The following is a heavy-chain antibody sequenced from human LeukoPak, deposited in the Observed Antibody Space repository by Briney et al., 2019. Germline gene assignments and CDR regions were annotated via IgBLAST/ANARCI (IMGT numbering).Heavy chain of an antibody. J-gene: IGHJ4*02. V-gene: IGHV4-61*01. CDR2: IYNGVNT. Sequence: SETLSLTCTVSGASVSSASYWSWIRQPPGKGVEWIAHIYNGVNTNYNPSLKSRVTISVDTSKNQFSLRLNSVTAADTAIYYCWRPYCTNSICSSSVVDSWGQGTLVTVSS. CDR1: GASVSSASY. D-gene: IGHD2-8*01. CDR3: WRPYCTNSICSSSVVDS.